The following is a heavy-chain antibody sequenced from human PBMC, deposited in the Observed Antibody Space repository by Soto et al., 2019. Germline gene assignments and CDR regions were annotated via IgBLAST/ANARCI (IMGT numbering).Heavy chain of an antibody. Sequence: SETLSLTCAVSGGSISSGGYSWSWIRQPPGKGLEWIGYIYHSGSTYYNPSLKSRVTISVDRSKNQFSLKLSSVTAADTAVYYCARGVTTVTTIDYWGQGTPVTVSS. D-gene: IGHD4-17*01. CDR3: ARGVTTVTTIDY. CDR1: GGSISSGGYS. CDR2: IYHSGST. V-gene: IGHV4-30-2*01. J-gene: IGHJ4*02.